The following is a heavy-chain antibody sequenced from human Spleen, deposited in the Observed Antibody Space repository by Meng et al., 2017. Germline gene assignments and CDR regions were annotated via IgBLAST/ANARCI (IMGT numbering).Heavy chain of an antibody. CDR2: ISNTGNTI. D-gene: IGHD3-22*01. J-gene: IGHJ1*01. V-gene: IGHV3-11*04. CDR3: ARGSKYYVSRGYFYVGYFHR. CDR1: GFTFGDSY. Sequence: GESLKISCAASGFTFGDSYMSWIRQAPGKGLEWLSYISNTGNTIYYADSVKGRFTISRDNAQNSLYLQMNGLRAEDTAVYYCARGSKYYVSRGYFYVGYFHRWGQGTLVTVSS.